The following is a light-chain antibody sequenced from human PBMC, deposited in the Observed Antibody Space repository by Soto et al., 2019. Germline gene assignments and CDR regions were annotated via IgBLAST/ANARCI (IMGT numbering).Light chain of an antibody. Sequence: EIVLTQSPGTLSLSPGERATLSCRASQSVTNFLAWYQQKPGQSPSLLIYNASHRATGIPARFSGSGSGTDFTLTISSLELEDYAVYYCQHRYRWPKTFGQGTKVDIK. CDR3: QHRYRWPKT. J-gene: IGKJ1*01. V-gene: IGKV3-11*01. CDR2: NAS. CDR1: QSVTNF.